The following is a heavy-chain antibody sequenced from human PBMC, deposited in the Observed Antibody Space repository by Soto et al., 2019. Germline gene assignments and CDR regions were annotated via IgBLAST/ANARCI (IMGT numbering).Heavy chain of an antibody. D-gene: IGHD3-16*01. V-gene: IGHV3-23*01. CDR3: TKASHPGGSQQNNRFDP. J-gene: IGHJ5*02. Sequence: GRYLSLSCLATGFTCTSHALGGVGLAPGKGLEGVSSSNGGGDSTYSADAGKSRFTNSRDNSKNTRYLHMNNLRAEDTAVYYCTKASHPGGSQQNNRFDPWGQGTLVTVSP. CDR1: GFTCTSHA. CDR2: SNGGGDST.